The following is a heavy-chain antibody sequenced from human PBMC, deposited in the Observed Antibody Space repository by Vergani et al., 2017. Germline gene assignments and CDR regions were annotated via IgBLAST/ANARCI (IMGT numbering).Heavy chain of an antibody. Sequence: EVQLVESGEGLAQPGGSLRLSCAASVLTFSSYAMHWVRQAPGKGLEYVSAISSNGGSTYYADSVKGRFTISRDNSKNTLYLQMNSLKTEDTAVYYCTTDRQGSGSYYPYYYYYYMDVWGKGTTVTVSS. D-gene: IGHD1-26*01. CDR3: TTDRQGSGSYYPYYYYYYMDV. V-gene: IGHV3-64*02. CDR1: VLTFSSYA. J-gene: IGHJ6*03. CDR2: ISSNGGST.